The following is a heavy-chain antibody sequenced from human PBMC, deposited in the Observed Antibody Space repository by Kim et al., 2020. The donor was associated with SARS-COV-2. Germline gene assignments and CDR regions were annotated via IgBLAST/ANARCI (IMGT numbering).Heavy chain of an antibody. V-gene: IGHV3-74*01. CDR3: ARVVPAAMLDY. CDR2: INSDGSST. J-gene: IGHJ4*02. D-gene: IGHD2-2*01. CDR1: GFTFSSYW. Sequence: GGSLRLSCVASGFTFSSYWMHWVRQAPGKGLVWVSRINSDGSSTSYADSVKGRFTISRDNAKNTLYLQMNSLRAEDTAVYYCARVVPAAMLDYWGQGTLVTVSS.